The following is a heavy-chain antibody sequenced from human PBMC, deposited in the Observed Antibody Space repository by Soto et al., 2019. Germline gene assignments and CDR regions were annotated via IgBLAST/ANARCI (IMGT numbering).Heavy chain of an antibody. V-gene: IGHV2-5*01. Sequence: ESGPTLVNPTQTLTLTCTFSGFSLSTSGVGVGWIRQPPGKALEWLALIYWNDDKRYSPSLKSRLTITKDTSKNQVVLTMTNMDPVDTATYYCTKPVLLWFGEYLPSDYWGQGTLVTVSS. CDR2: IYWNDDK. CDR1: GFSLSTSGVG. J-gene: IGHJ4*02. D-gene: IGHD3-10*01. CDR3: TKPVLLWFGEYLPSDY.